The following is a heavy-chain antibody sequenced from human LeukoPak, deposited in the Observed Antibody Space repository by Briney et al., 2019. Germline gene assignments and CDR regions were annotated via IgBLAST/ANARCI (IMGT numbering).Heavy chain of an antibody. Sequence: ASVKVSCKASGYTFTSYGISWVRQAPGQGLGWMGWISAYNGNTNYAQKLQGRVTMTTDTSTSTAYMELRSLRSDDTAVYYCARAPYSSGWYPPYYYYYGMDVWGQGTTVTVSS. CDR2: ISAYNGNT. J-gene: IGHJ6*02. CDR3: ARAPYSSGWYPPYYYYYGMDV. V-gene: IGHV1-18*01. D-gene: IGHD6-19*01. CDR1: GYTFTSYG.